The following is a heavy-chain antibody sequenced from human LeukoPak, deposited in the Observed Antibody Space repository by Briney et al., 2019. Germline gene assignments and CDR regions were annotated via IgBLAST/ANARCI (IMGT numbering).Heavy chain of an antibody. D-gene: IGHD2-8*01. CDR2: INHSGST. V-gene: IGHV4-31*03. CDR1: GGSISSGGYY. CDR3: ARGLSPSPTQYCTNGVCPYYFDY. J-gene: IGHJ4*02. Sequence: SQTLSLTCTVSGGSISSGGYYWSWIRQHPGKGLEWIGEINHSGSTNYNPSLKSRVTISVDTSKNQFSLKLSSVTAADTAVYYCARGLSPSPTQYCTNGVCPYYFDYWGQGTLVTVSS.